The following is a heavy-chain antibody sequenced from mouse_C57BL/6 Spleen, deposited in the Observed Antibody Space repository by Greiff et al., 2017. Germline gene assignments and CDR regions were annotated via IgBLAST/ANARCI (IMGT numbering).Heavy chain of an antibody. Sequence: EVQLQQSGPELVKPGASVKISCKASGYTFTDYYMNWVKQSHGKSLEWIGDINPNNGGTSYNQKFKGKATLTVDKSSSTAYMELRSLTSEDSAVYYCARPAAQARDYAMDYWGQGTSVTVSS. CDR2: INPNNGGT. CDR1: GYTFTDYY. J-gene: IGHJ4*01. CDR3: ARPAAQARDYAMDY. D-gene: IGHD3-2*02. V-gene: IGHV1-26*01.